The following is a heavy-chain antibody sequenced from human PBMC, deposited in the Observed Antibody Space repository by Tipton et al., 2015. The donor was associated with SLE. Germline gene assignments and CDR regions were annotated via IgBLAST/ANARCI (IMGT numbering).Heavy chain of an antibody. J-gene: IGHJ3*02. CDR1: GGSISSYY. CDR3: ARDHRITGTGGAFDI. CDR2: IYYSGST. V-gene: IGHV4-59*01. D-gene: IGHD1/OR15-1a*01. Sequence: TLSLTCTVSGGSISSYYWSWIRQPPGKGLEWIGYIYYSGSTNYNPSLKSRVTISVDTSKNQFSLKLSSVTAADTAVYYCARDHRITGTGGAFDIWGQGTKVTVSS.